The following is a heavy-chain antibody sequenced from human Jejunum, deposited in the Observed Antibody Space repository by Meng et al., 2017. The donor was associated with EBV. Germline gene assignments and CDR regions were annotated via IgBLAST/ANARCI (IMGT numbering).Heavy chain of an antibody. J-gene: IGHJ4*02. D-gene: IGHD3-3*01. CDR3: ARYGSGYFPALWY. V-gene: IGHV4-4*02. CDR2: IYHSGST. Sequence: QVRRQESGPGLVKPSGTLSLTCAVSGDSISSSNWWSWVRQPPGKGLEWIGEIYHSGSTNYNPSLKGRVTISVDKSKNQFSLKLSSVTAADTAVYYCARYGSGYFPALWYWGQGPLVTVSS. CDR1: GDSISSSNW.